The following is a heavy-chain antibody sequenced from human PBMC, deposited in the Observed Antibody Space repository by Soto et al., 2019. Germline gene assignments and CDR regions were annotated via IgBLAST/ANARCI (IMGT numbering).Heavy chain of an antibody. CDR3: ARAIRGYGSYGGY. CDR1: GFTFSSYS. CDR2: LTPSGHAT. Sequence: GGSLRLSCAASGFTFSSYSMSWIRQNAGKGLEWVSYLTPSGHATVYADSVRGRFTISRDNNKNSLYLQMNSLRVEDTGVYYCARAIRGYGSYGGYLGQGTLVTVSS. V-gene: IGHV3-48*01. D-gene: IGHD5-12*01. J-gene: IGHJ4*02.